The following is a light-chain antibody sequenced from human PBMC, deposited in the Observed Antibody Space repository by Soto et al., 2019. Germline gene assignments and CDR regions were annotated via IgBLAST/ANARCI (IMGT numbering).Light chain of an antibody. CDR3: QQAYTFPWM. CDR1: QSVSSS. V-gene: IGKV3-11*01. Sequence: EIVLTQSPATLSLSPGERATLSCRASQSVSSSLAWYQQKPGQAPRLLIYDASNRATGIPARFSGSGSGTDFTLTISSLQSEDFATYYCQQAYTFPWMFGQGTKVDIK. CDR2: DAS. J-gene: IGKJ1*01.